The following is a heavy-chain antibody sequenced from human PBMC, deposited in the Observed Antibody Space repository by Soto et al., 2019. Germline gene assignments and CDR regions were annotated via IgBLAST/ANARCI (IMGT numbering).Heavy chain of an antibody. CDR3: ARGSLVEAAPGDP. D-gene: IGHD2-15*01. CDR1: GYTFTTYY. J-gene: IGHJ5*02. Sequence: ASVKVSCKASGYTFTTYYMNWVRQAPGQGLEWMGIINPSSGSTTSAQKLQGRVTMTRDTSTSTAYMELRSLRSEDTAVYYCARGSLVEAAPGDPWGQGTLVNVPS. CDR2: INPSSGST. V-gene: IGHV1-46*01.